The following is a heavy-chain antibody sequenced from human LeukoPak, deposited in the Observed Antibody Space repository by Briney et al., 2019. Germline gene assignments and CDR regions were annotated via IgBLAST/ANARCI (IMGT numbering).Heavy chain of an antibody. D-gene: IGHD6-19*01. V-gene: IGHV3-74*01. CDR1: GFTFSSYW. CDR3: ARGYSSGSRWGY. Sequence: GGSLRLSCAASGFTFSSYWMHWVRQVPGKGLVWVSRINGDGSSTNYADAVKGRFTISSDNTKNTLYLQMNSLRAEDTAVYYCARGYSSGSRWGYWGQGTLVTVSS. CDR2: INGDGSST. J-gene: IGHJ4*02.